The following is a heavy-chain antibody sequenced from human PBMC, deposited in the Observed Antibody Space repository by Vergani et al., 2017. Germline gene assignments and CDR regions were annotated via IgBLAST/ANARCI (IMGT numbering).Heavy chain of an antibody. Sequence: QVQLVQSGAEVKKPGASVKVSCKASGYTFTGYYMHWVRQAPGQGLEWMGWINPNSGGTNYAQKFQGRVTMTRDTSISTAYMELSRLRSEDTAVYYCARVSHDFWSGYYTPSNFDYWGQGTLVTVSS. D-gene: IGHD3-3*01. CDR2: INPNSGGT. CDR1: GYTFTGYY. CDR3: ARVSHDFWSGYYTPSNFDY. V-gene: IGHV1-2*02. J-gene: IGHJ4*02.